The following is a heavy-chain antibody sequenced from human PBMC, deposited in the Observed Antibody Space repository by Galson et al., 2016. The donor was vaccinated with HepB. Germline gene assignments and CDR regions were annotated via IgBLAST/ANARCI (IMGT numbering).Heavy chain of an antibody. D-gene: IGHD3-10*01. CDR1: GFTFSDYF. CDR2: ISSSSIYT. Sequence: SLRLSCAGSGFTFSDYFMTWIRQAPGKGLEWVSYISSSSIYTNYADSVKGRFTISRDNAKNSQYLQMNSLRAEDTAVYYCAKDGYYYGSGIDIHFDYWGRGTLVTVSS. V-gene: IGHV3-11*06. J-gene: IGHJ4*02. CDR3: AKDGYYYGSGIDIHFDY.